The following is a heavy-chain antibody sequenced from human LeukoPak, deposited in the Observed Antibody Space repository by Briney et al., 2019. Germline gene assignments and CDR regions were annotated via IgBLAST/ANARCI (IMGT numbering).Heavy chain of an antibody. J-gene: IGHJ4*02. D-gene: IGHD3-22*01. CDR1: GYSISTGYY. CDR3: TRPYYYDSSGSPDY. V-gene: IGHV4-38-2*02. Sequence: SETLSLTCTVSGYSISTGYYWDWTRQPPGKGLEWIGTFYHGGSTYYNPSLKSRVTISVDTSKNQFSLNLTSVTAADTAVYYCTRPYYYDSSGSPDYWGQGTLVTVSS. CDR2: FYHGGST.